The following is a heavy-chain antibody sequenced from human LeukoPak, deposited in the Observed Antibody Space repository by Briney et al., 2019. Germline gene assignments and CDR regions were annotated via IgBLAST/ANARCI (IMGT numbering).Heavy chain of an antibody. D-gene: IGHD3-10*01. CDR1: GESVSSNSAA. CDR3: ARDQAGAHYYYYYMDV. V-gene: IGHV6-1*01. J-gene: IGHJ6*03. CDR2: TYYRSKWYN. Sequence: SQTLSLTCVISGESVSSNSAAWNWIRQSPSRGLEWLGRTYYRSKWYNDYAVSVIGRITINPDTSKNQFSLQLNSVTPEDTAVYYCARDQAGAHYYYYYMDVWGKGTTVTIAS.